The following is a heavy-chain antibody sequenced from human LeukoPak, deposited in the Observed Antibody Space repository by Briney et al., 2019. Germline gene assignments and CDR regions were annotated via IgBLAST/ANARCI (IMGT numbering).Heavy chain of an antibody. D-gene: IGHD3-10*01. J-gene: IGHJ4*02. CDR2: ISGSGGTT. CDR1: GFTFSTYA. CDR3: TKTYGSGSKYSYYFDY. Sequence: GGSLRLSCAASGFTFSTYAMLWVRQAPGKGLEWVTAISGSGGTTYYADSVKGRFTISRDNSKNTVSLQMNSLRAEDTAIYYCTKTYGSGSKYSYYFDYWGRGTLVTVSS. V-gene: IGHV3-23*01.